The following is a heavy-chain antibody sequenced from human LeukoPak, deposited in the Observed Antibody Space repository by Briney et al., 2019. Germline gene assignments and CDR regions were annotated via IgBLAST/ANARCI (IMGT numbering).Heavy chain of an antibody. V-gene: IGHV3-30*18. CDR1: GFTFSNYG. CDR3: AKEAGYSYGFDY. D-gene: IGHD5-18*01. J-gene: IGHJ4*02. Sequence: GGSLTLSCAASGFTFSNYGIHWVRQAPGKGLEWVAVISYDGSNKYYAASVKGRCTISRDNSKNTVYLQMNSLRAEDTAVYYCAKEAGYSYGFDYWGQGTLVTVSS. CDR2: ISYDGSNK.